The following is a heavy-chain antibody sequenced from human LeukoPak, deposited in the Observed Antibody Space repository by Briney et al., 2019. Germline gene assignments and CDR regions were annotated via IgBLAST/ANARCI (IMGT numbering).Heavy chain of an antibody. Sequence: PSETLSLTCTVSGGSINSYYWNWLRQPPGKTLEWIGYVSSSGSTNYSPFFKSRLTISLDTSKNQFSLNLRSVTAADTAVYYCARDLGYCSGGSCSRFDYWGQGTLVTVSS. CDR3: ARDLGYCSGGSCSRFDY. CDR1: GGSINSYY. CDR2: VSSSGST. V-gene: IGHV4-59*01. D-gene: IGHD2-15*01. J-gene: IGHJ4*02.